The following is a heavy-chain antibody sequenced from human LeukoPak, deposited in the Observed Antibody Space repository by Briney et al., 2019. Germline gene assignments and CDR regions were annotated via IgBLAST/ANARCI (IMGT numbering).Heavy chain of an antibody. CDR3: ARQVFGTTPYYYYGMDV. V-gene: IGHV3-11*01. D-gene: IGHD1-1*01. CDR2: ISSSGSTI. Sequence: GGSLRPSCAASGFTFSDYYMSWIRQAPGKGLEWVSYISSSGSTIYYADSVKGRFTISRDNAKNSLYLQMNSLRAEDTAVYYCARQVFGTTPYYYYGMDVWGQGTTVTVSS. CDR1: GFTFSDYY. J-gene: IGHJ6*02.